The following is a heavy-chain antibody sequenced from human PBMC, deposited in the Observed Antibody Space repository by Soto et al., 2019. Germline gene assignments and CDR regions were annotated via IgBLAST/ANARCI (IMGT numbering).Heavy chain of an antibody. V-gene: IGHV3-7*04. CDR3: ARDPPEWEMLLDY. J-gene: IGHJ4*02. CDR2: MNPDGSEK. D-gene: IGHD1-26*01. Sequence: EVQLVESGGGLVQPGGSLRLSCAASGFIFTTYWMGWVRQTPGKGLEWVANMNPDGSEKYYVDSVKGRFTISRDNAKNSLYLQMNSLRAGDTAVYYCARDPPEWEMLLDYWGQGTLVTVSS. CDR1: GFIFTTYW.